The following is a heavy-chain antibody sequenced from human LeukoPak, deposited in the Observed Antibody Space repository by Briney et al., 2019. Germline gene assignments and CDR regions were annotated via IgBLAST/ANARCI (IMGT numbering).Heavy chain of an antibody. J-gene: IGHJ3*02. CDR2: ISYDGSNK. CDR1: GFTFSYSG. D-gene: IGHD3-10*01. V-gene: IGHV3-30*03. CDR3: ARAGSGSYYRVAFDI. Sequence: GGSLRLSCAASGFTFSYSGMHWVRQAPGKGLEWVAVISYDGSNKYYTDSVKGRFTISRDNSKNTLYLQMNSLRAEDTAVYYCARAGSGSYYRVAFDIWGQGTMVTVSS.